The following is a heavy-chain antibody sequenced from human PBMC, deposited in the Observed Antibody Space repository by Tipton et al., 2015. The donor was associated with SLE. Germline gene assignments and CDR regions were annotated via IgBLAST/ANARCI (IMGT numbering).Heavy chain of an antibody. CDR2: FSPYSGNT. CDR1: DYSFSSYG. D-gene: IGHD4/OR15-4a*01. Sequence: QLVQSGAEVKKPGASVKVSCKASDYSFSSYGISWVRQAPGQGLEWIGWFSPYSGNTNPAQNLQGRVTMTADTSTSTAYMELSSLRSEDTAVYYCARDAGGAPLCDWGQGTLVTVSS. V-gene: IGHV1-18*01. J-gene: IGHJ4*02. CDR3: ARDAGGAPLCD.